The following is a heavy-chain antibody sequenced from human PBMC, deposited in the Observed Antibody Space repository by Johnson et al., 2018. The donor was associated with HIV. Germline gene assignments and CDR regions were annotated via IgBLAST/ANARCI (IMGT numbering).Heavy chain of an antibody. CDR1: VFTFSSYD. CDR2: IGTAGDT. D-gene: IGHD3-3*01. V-gene: IGHV3-13*01. CDR3: ARGAGYNFWSGYYAGRNAFDI. Sequence: VQLVESGGGLVQPGGSLRLSCAASVFTFSSYDMHWVRQATGKGLEWVSAIGTAGDTYYPGSVKGRFTISRENAKNSLYLQMNSLRAGDTAVYYCARGAGYNFWSGYYAGRNAFDIWGQGTMVTVSP. J-gene: IGHJ3*02.